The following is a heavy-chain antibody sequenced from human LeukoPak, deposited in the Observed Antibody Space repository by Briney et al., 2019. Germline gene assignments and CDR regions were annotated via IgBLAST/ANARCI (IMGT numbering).Heavy chain of an antibody. V-gene: IGHV3-23*01. Sequence: GSLRLSCAASGFTFSSYAMNWVSQAPGKGLEWVSAICGSGDNTYYADSVKGRFTISRDSSRNTLYLQMNSLRAEDTAVYYCAKDYYYYDSSGYYYAWGQGTLVTVSS. D-gene: IGHD3-22*01. CDR2: ICGSGDNT. CDR1: GFTFSSYA. CDR3: AKDYYYYDSSGYYYA. J-gene: IGHJ4*02.